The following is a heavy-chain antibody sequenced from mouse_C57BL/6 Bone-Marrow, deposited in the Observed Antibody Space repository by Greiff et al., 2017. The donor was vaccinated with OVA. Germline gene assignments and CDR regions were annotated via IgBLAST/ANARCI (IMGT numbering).Heavy chain of an antibody. J-gene: IGHJ4*01. Sequence: QVQLKQPGAELVKPGASVKLSCKASGYTFTSYRMHWVKQRPGRGLEWIGRIDPNSGGTKYNEKFKSKATLTVDKPSSTAYMQLSSLTSEDSAVYYCASPYYYGSSYDAMDYWGQGTSVTVSS. D-gene: IGHD1-1*01. CDR1: GYTFTSYR. CDR3: ASPYYYGSSYDAMDY. CDR2: IDPNSGGT. V-gene: IGHV1-72*01.